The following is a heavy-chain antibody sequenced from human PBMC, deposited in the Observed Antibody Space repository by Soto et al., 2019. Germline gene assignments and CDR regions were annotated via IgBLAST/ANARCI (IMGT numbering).Heavy chain of an antibody. V-gene: IGHV3-23*01. D-gene: IGHD3-16*02. CDR2: IIGSGGST. CDR3: AKENLLKIIVMSNFDY. J-gene: IGHJ4*02. Sequence: GGSLRLSCAASGFTFSNYAMSWVRQAPGKGLQWVSAIIGSGGSTHYADSVKGRFTISRDNSKNTLYLQMNSLRAEDTAVYHCAKENLLKIIVMSNFDYWGQRTLVTVSS. CDR1: GFTFSNYA.